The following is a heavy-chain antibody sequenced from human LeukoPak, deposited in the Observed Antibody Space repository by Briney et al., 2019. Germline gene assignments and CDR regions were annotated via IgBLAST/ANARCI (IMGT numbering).Heavy chain of an antibody. CDR1: GLTFSGYW. V-gene: IGHV3-7*04. J-gene: IGHJ4*02. D-gene: IGHD3-22*01. CDR2: IKPDGSEK. Sequence: GGSLRLSCAASGLTFSGYWMNWVRQAPGKGLEWVASIKPDGSEKYYVDSVKGRFTISRDNAKNSLYLQMNSLRAEDTAMYYCARDSDSSVFDYWGQGTLVTVSS. CDR3: ARDSDSSVFDY.